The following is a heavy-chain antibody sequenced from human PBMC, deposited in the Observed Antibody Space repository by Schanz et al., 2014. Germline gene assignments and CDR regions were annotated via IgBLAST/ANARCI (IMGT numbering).Heavy chain of an antibody. CDR1: GFTFSSYA. J-gene: IGHJ3*02. CDR2: ISGSGGST. D-gene: IGHD4-17*01. V-gene: IGHV3-23*04. CDR3: ARKMKLGVYGGKGHDSLDI. Sequence: VQVVQSGGGLVKPGGSLRLSCAASGFTFSSYAMSWVRQAPGKGLEWVSAISGSGGSTYYADSVTGRFTISRDNAKNTLYLQMNTLRAEDTAVYYCARKMKLGVYGGKGHDSLDIWGQGTMVTVSS.